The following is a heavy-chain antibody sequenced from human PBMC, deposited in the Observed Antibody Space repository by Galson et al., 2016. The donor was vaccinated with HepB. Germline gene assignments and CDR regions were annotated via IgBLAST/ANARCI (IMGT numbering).Heavy chain of an antibody. CDR1: GFTFGDYG. V-gene: IGHV3-49*04. J-gene: IGHJ2*01. CDR2: IRSKAYGGTT. D-gene: IGHD6-19*01. CDR3: SGSDLSVVAGKNWHFDL. Sequence: LRLSCATSGFTFGDYGMSWVRQAPGKGLEWLGFIRSKAYGGTTEYAASVKGRFTISRDDSKSIAYLQMNSLRSEDTAVYYCSGSDLSVVAGKNWHFDLWGRGTLVTVSS.